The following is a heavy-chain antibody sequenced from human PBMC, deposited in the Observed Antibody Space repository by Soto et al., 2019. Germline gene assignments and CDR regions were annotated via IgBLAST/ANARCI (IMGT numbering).Heavy chain of an antibody. CDR3: ARVRLGYFSNTSCPHWIDS. CDR2: INAGNGNT. Sequence: ASVKVSCKASGYTFTSYAMHWVRQSPGQRLEWMGWINAGNGNTKYSQKFQGRVTITRETSASTAYMELSSLRSEDTAVYYCARVRLGYFSNTSCPHWIDSLCLGAVVTVS. V-gene: IGHV1-3*01. D-gene: IGHD2-2*01. J-gene: IGHJ5*01. CDR1: GYTFTSYA.